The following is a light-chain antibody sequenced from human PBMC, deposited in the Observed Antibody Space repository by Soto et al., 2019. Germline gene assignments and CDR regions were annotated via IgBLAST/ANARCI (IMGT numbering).Light chain of an antibody. Sequence: EIILTQSPDTLSSSPGERATLSCRASQTVSSNYLAWCQQRPGQAPRLLIYGASSRATGIPDRFSGSGSGTDFTLTISRLEPEDFAVYYCHQYGSSSWTFGQGTKVDIK. CDR2: GAS. CDR1: QTVSSNY. J-gene: IGKJ1*01. CDR3: HQYGSSSWT. V-gene: IGKV3-20*01.